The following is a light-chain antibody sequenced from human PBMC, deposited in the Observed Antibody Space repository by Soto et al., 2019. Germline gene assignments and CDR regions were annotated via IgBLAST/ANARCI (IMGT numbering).Light chain of an antibody. CDR3: QSYDRSLSAVV. V-gene: IGLV1-40*01. CDR2: VNN. Sequence: QPVLTQPTSVSGAPGQRVTISCTGSSSNIGAGYDVHWYQQVPGTAPKLLISVNNKRPSGVPDRFSDSKSGTSASLAITGLQAEDEADYYCQSYDRSLSAVVFGGGTKLTVL. J-gene: IGLJ2*01. CDR1: SSNIGAGYD.